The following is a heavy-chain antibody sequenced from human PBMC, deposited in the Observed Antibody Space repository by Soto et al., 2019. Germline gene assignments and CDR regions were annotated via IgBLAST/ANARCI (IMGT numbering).Heavy chain of an antibody. CDR2: ISGTGGST. CDR3: AKEMTSGYYLFDY. D-gene: IGHD3-22*01. Sequence: GGSLRLSCAASGFTFSSYAMSWVRQAPGKGLEWVSTISGTGGSTYYPDSVKGRFTISSDNSKNTVYLQMNSLRAEDAAVYYCAKEMTSGYYLFDYWGQGTLVTVSS. V-gene: IGHV3-23*01. CDR1: GFTFSSYA. J-gene: IGHJ4*02.